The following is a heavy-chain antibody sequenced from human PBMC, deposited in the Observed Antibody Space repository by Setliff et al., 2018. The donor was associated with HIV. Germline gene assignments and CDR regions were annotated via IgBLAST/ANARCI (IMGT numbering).Heavy chain of an antibody. V-gene: IGHV3-49*04. Sequence: PGGSLRLSCTVSGFTLGDYPVSWVRQAPGKGLEYIGYIGRNSDGGKLQYASSMKGRFSISRDDSKGIVYLQGDSLQTEDTAVYFCARVYYSFWYGYFLYWYFDLWGRGALGTSPQ. D-gene: IGHD3-3*01. CDR3: ARVYYSFWYGYFLYWYFDL. CDR1: GFTLGDYP. J-gene: IGHJ2*01. CDR2: IGRNSDGGKL.